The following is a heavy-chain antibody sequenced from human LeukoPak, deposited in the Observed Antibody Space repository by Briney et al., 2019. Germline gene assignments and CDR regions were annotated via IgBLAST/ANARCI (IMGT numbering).Heavy chain of an antibody. CDR3: ANIDWRVVAGLDY. J-gene: IGHJ4*02. V-gene: IGHV4-34*08. CDR1: GFTFSSYA. CDR2: IFETGNT. Sequence: GSLRLSCAASGFTFSSYAMHWVRQAPGKGLEWIGEIFETGNTYYNPSLKSRVTMSVDKYKNQFSLRMTFVTAADTAIYYCANIDWRVVAGLDYWGQGKLVTVSS. D-gene: IGHD6-19*01.